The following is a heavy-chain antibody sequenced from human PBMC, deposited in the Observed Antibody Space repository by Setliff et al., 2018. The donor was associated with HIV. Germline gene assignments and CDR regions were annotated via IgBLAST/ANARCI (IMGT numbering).Heavy chain of an antibody. J-gene: IGHJ6*03. CDR2: FYYSGST. Sequence: SETLSLTCTVSGGSISSYYWTWVRQPPGKGLEWLGNFYYSGSTHYNPSLRSRVIISLDTSKSALDTSKSLFSLKLSSVTAADTAVYYCARGRAYMDVWGKGTTVTVSS. CDR1: GGSISSYY. D-gene: IGHD3-10*01. V-gene: IGHV4-59*12. CDR3: ARGRAYMDV.